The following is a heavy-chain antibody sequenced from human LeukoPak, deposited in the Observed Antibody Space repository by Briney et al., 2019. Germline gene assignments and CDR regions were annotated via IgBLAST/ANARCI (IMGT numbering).Heavy chain of an antibody. Sequence: GGSLRLSCAASGFTFGSYGMHWARQAPGKGLEWVANIKQDGSEKYYVDSVKGRFTISRDNAKNSLYLQMNSLRAEDTAVYYCARAGYGGDFDYWGQGTLVTVSS. V-gene: IGHV3-7*04. D-gene: IGHD5-18*01. CDR2: IKQDGSEK. CDR3: ARAGYGGDFDY. CDR1: GFTFGSYG. J-gene: IGHJ4*02.